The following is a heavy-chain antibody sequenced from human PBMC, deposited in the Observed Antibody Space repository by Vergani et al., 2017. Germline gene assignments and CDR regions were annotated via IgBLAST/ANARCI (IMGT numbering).Heavy chain of an antibody. J-gene: IGHJ4*02. CDR1: GYTFTSYG. Sequence: QVQLVQSGDEVKKPGASVKVSCKASGYTFTSYGISWVRQAPGQGLEWMGWISAYNGNINYAQKLQGRVTMTTDTSTSTAYMELRSLRSDDTAVYYCAREWPHGSYHALFDYWGQGTLVTVSS. CDR3: AREWPHGSYHALFDY. D-gene: IGHD1-26*01. CDR2: ISAYNGNI. V-gene: IGHV1-18*04.